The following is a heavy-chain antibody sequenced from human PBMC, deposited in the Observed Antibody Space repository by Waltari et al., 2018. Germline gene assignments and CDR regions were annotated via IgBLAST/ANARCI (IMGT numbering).Heavy chain of an antibody. V-gene: IGHV2-5*01. Sequence: QITFKESGPTLVKPTPTLTLTCTSSGFSLSTNGVGVGWLRQPPGKALEWLANMYWNDDKRYSPSLKSRLTITKDTSKNQVVRTMTNVDPVDTATYFCAHTEQFAPAVWFGPWGQGTLVAVSS. J-gene: IGHJ5*02. CDR1: GFSLSTNGVG. CDR3: AHTEQFAPAVWFGP. D-gene: IGHD6-19*01. CDR2: MYWNDDK.